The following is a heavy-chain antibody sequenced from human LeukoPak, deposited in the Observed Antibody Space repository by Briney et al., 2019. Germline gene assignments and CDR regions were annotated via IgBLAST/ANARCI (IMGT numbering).Heavy chain of an antibody. CDR2: ISDSGSTI. V-gene: IGHV3-48*03. CDR1: GFTFSSYE. J-gene: IGHJ4*02. CDR3: TTFYTRLTDY. Sequence: PGGSLRLSCAASGFTFSSYEMNWVRQTPGKGLEWLSYISDSGSTIYYADSVKGRFTISRDNAKNSLYLQMNSLRAEDTAVYYCTTFYTRLTDYWGQGTLVTVSS. D-gene: IGHD2/OR15-2a*01.